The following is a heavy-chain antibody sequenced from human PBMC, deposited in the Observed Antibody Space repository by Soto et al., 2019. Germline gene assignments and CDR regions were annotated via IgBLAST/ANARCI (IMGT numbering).Heavy chain of an antibody. Sequence: ASVKVSCTASGYTFTSYYMHWVRQAPGQGLEWMGIINPSGGSTSYAQKFQGRVTMTRDTSTSTVYMELSSLRSEDTAVYYCARGEFIEYSYGPGSGYWGQGTLVTVSS. CDR1: GYTFTSYY. V-gene: IGHV1-46*01. CDR3: ARGEFIEYSYGPGSGY. D-gene: IGHD5-18*01. J-gene: IGHJ4*02. CDR2: INPSGGST.